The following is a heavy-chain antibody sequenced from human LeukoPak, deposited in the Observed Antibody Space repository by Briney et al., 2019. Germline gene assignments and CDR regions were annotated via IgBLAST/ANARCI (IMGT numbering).Heavy chain of an antibody. CDR2: ISASGGST. CDR1: GFTLTNYA. V-gene: IGHV3-23*01. CDR3: AKDRGGVVVRAFDY. Sequence: GGSLRLSCAASGFTLTNYAMSWVRQAPGKGLEWVSSISASGGSTYYADSVKGRFTISRDTSKNTLYLQMNGLRAEDTAVYYCAKDRGGVVVRAFDYWGQGTLVTVSS. D-gene: IGHD3-22*01. J-gene: IGHJ4*02.